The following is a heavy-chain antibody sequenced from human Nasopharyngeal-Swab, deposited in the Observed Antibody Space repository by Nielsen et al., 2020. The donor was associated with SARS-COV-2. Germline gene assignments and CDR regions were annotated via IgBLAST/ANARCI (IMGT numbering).Heavy chain of an antibody. CDR1: GFAFTDYS. J-gene: IGHJ4*02. V-gene: IGHV3-48*02. CDR2: ITSSSSTR. Sequence: GESLKISCAASGFAFTDYSMDWVRQAPGKGLEWVSYITSSSSTRYYADSVKGRITVSRDNAKSSVYLQMSSLRDEDTAVYYCTRGDGALTYFDYWGQGTLVSVSS. D-gene: IGHD4-17*01. CDR3: TRGDGALTYFDY.